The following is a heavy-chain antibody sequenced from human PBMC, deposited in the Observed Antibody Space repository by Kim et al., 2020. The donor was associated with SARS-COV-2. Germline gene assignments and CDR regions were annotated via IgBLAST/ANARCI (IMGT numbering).Heavy chain of an antibody. J-gene: IGHJ4*02. Sequence: GGSLRLSCAASGFTFSSYSMNWVRQAPGKVLEWVSSISSSSSYIYYADSVKGRFTISRDNAKNSLYLQMNSLRAEDTAVYYCARMYSSSAIDYWGQGTLVTVSS. CDR1: GFTFSSYS. CDR2: ISSSSSYI. CDR3: ARMYSSSAIDY. D-gene: IGHD6-6*01. V-gene: IGHV3-21*01.